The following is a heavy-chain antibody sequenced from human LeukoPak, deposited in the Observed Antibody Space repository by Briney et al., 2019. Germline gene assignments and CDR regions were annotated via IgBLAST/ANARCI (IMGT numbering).Heavy chain of an antibody. J-gene: IGHJ6*02. Sequence: PGGSLRLSCAASGFSVSSNYMSWVRQAPGKGLEWVSVIYSGGSIYYADSVKGRFTISRHNSKNTLYLQMNSLRAEDTAVYYCARDSPYYYYGMDVWGQGTTVTVSS. V-gene: IGHV3-53*04. CDR1: GFSVSSNY. CDR2: IYSGGSI. CDR3: ARDSPYYYYGMDV.